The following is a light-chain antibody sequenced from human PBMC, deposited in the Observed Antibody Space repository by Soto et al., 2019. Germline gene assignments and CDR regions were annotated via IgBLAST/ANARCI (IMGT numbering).Light chain of an antibody. CDR2: GAS. Sequence: EIVMTQSPDTLSVSPGERATLSCRASQSVSINLAWFQQKPGQAPRLLIYGASTRATGIPARFSGSGSGTEFTLTISSLQSEDFAVYYCQQCKDWPLTFGGGTKVEIK. V-gene: IGKV3-15*01. CDR3: QQCKDWPLT. J-gene: IGKJ4*01. CDR1: QSVSIN.